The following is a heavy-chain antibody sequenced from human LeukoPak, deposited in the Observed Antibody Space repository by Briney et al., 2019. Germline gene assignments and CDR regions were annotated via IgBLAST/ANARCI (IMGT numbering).Heavy chain of an antibody. Sequence: GRSLRLSCAASGFTFSSYGMHWVRQAPGKGLEWVAVISYDGSNKYYADSVKGRFTISRDSSKNTLYLQMNSLRAEDTAVYYCARVWSGYYQVAFDIWGQGTMVTVSS. J-gene: IGHJ3*02. D-gene: IGHD3-3*01. CDR3: ARVWSGYYQVAFDI. V-gene: IGHV3-30*03. CDR1: GFTFSSYG. CDR2: ISYDGSNK.